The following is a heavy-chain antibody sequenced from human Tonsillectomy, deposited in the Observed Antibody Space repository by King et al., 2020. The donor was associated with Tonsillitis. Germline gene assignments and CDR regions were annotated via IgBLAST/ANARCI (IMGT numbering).Heavy chain of an antibody. CDR1: GGSISSGGYS. CDR3: ATARDGYNIFDY. J-gene: IGHJ4*02. D-gene: IGHD5-24*01. Sequence: QLQESGSGLVKPSQTLSLTCAVSGGSISSGGYSWRWIRQPPGKGLEWIGHISHSGSTYYNPSLKSRVTMSVDRTKNQFSLKLTSVTAAYTAVYYCATARDGYNIFDYWGQGTLVTVSS. CDR2: ISHSGST. V-gene: IGHV4-30-2*01.